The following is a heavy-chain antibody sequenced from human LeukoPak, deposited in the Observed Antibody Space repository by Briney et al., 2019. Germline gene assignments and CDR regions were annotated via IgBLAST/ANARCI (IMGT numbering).Heavy chain of an antibody. Sequence: SETLSLTCTVSGGSISSYYWSWIRQPPGKGLEWIGYMSYNGRSSYNPSLRSRVTISVDASKKQFSLKLSSVTTADTAVYYCARDGYSDSSGYDYPPSVWGQGTLVTVSS. J-gene: IGHJ4*02. CDR2: MSYNGRS. CDR1: GGSISSYY. D-gene: IGHD3-22*01. CDR3: ARDGYSDSSGYDYPPSV. V-gene: IGHV4-59*01.